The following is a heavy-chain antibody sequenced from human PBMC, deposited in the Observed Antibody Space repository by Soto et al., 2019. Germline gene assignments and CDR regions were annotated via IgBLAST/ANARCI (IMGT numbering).Heavy chain of an antibody. CDR3: ARDGATVTDMGDGMDV. V-gene: IGHV1-69*06. CDR1: GGTFSSYA. CDR2: IIPIFGTA. D-gene: IGHD4-17*01. Sequence: QVQLVQSGAEVKKPGSSVKVSCKASGGTFSSYAISWVRQAPGQGLEWTRGIIPIFGTANYAQKFQGRVTITAENATRTAYKGLSSLRSEDTAVYYCARDGATVTDMGDGMDVWGQGTTVTVSS. J-gene: IGHJ6*02.